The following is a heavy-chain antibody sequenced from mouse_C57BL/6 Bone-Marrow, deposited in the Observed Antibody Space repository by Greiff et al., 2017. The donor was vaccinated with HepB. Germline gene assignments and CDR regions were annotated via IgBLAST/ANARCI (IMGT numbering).Heavy chain of an antibody. CDR1: GFSLTSYG. D-gene: IGHD1-1*01. V-gene: IGHV2-2*01. CDR3: ATYYYGENWYFDV. J-gene: IGHJ1*03. CDR2: IWSGGST. Sequence: VQGVESGPGLVQPSQSLSITCTVSGFSLTSYGVHWVRQSPGKGLEWLGVIWSGGSTDYNAAFISRLSISKDNSKSQVFFKMNSLQADDTAIYYCATYYYGENWYFDVWGTGTTVTVSS.